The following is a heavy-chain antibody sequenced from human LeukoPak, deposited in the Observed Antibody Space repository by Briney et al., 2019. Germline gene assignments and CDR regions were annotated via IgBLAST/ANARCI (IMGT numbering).Heavy chain of an antibody. CDR1: GFTFSSYS. Sequence: PGGSLRLSCAASGFTFSSYSMNWVRQAPGKGLEWVSYISSSSSTIYYADSVKGRFTISRDNAKNSLYLQMNSLRAEDTAVYYCARGPPGATSKNYFDYWGQGTLVTVSS. J-gene: IGHJ4*02. D-gene: IGHD1-26*01. CDR2: ISSSSSTI. CDR3: ARGPPGATSKNYFDY. V-gene: IGHV3-48*01.